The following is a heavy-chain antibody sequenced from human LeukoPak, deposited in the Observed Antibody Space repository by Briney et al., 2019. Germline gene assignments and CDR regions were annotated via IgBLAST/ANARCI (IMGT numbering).Heavy chain of an antibody. V-gene: IGHV4-34*01. J-gene: IGHJ4*02. D-gene: IGHD6-6*01. Sequence: SETLSLTCAVYGGSFSDYYWSWIRQPPGKGLEWIGEINHSGSTNYNPSLKSRVTISVDMSKNQFSLKLSSVTAADTAVYYCARGDSSSSPDFDYWGQGTLVTVSS. CDR2: INHSGST. CDR3: ARGDSSSSPDFDY. CDR1: GGSFSDYY.